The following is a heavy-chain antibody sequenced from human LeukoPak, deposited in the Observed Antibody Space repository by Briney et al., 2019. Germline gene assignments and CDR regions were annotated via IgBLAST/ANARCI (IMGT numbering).Heavy chain of an antibody. Sequence: GGSLRLSCAASGFTFSSDAMNWVRQSPGKGLEWVSSISGSGGSTYYADSVKGRFTISRDNAKNSLYLQMSNLRAEDTAVYFCARGGGLDVWGQGATVTVSS. J-gene: IGHJ6*02. CDR2: ISGSGGST. CDR3: ARGGGLDV. CDR1: GFTFSSDA. D-gene: IGHD3-16*01. V-gene: IGHV3-23*01.